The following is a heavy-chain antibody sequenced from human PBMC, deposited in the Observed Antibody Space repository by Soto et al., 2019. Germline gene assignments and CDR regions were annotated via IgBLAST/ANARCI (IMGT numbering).Heavy chain of an antibody. V-gene: IGHV3-23*01. Sequence: EVQLLESGGGLVQPGGSLRLSCAASGFTFSSYAMSWVRQAPGKGLEWVSSISGSGGTTYYADSVKGRFTISRDNSKNTLSLQMNSMRAEDTAVYYCAKVGWVRSRDDLDTWGQGTLVTVSS. J-gene: IGHJ5*02. CDR2: ISGSGGTT. CDR3: AKVGWVRSRDDLDT. CDR1: GFTFSSYA. D-gene: IGHD5-12*01.